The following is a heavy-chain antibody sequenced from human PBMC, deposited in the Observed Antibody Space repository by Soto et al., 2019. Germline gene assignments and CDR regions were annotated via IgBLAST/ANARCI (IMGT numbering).Heavy chain of an antibody. V-gene: IGHV3-21*01. CDR3: GGAENNWADVGGGGY. CDR1: GFTFSSYS. J-gene: IGHJ4*02. Sequence: EVQLVESGGGLVKPGGSLRLSCAASGFTFSSYSMNWVRQAPGKGLEWVSSISSSSSYIYYADSVKGRFTISRDNAKNSLYLQRKSRRAGDTAVFYLGGAENNWADVGGGGYWGQGTLVTVSS. CDR2: ISSSSSYI. D-gene: IGHD3-16*01.